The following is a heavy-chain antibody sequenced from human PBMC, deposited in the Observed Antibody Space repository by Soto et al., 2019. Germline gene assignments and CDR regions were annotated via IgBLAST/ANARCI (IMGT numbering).Heavy chain of an antibody. Sequence: GGSLRLSCAASGFTFSSYAMSWVRQAPGKGLEWVSAISGSGGSTYYADSVKGRFTITRDNSKNTLYLQMNSLRAEDTAVYYCAKGVGNWDYYYYYYMDVWGEGTSVAVSS. CDR3: AKGVGNWDYYYYYYMDV. CDR1: GFTFSSYA. J-gene: IGHJ6*03. CDR2: ISGSGGST. V-gene: IGHV3-23*01. D-gene: IGHD1-1*01.